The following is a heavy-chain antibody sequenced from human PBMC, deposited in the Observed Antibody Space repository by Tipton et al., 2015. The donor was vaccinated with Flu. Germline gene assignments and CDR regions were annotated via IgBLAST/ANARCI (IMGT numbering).Heavy chain of an antibody. V-gene: IGHV4-31*02. J-gene: IGHJ6*02. CDR3: ARDSKWELLRGVFYYGMDV. CDR2: IYYSGST. CDR1: GGSISSGGYY. D-gene: IGHD1-26*01. Sequence: LRLSCTVSGGSISSGGYYWSWIRQHPGKGLEWIGYIYYSGSTYYNPSLKSRVTISVDTSKNQFSLKLSSVTAADTAVYYCARDSKWELLRGVFYYGMDVWGQGTTVTVSS.